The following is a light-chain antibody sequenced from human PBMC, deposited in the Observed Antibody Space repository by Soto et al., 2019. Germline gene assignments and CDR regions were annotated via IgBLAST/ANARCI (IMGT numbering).Light chain of an antibody. J-gene: IGKJ3*01. CDR1: QSVSSN. Sequence: EIVMTQSPATLSVSPGERATLSCRASQSVSSNLAWYQQKPGQAPRLLIYGASTMATGIPARFSGSGSGTEFTLTISSLQAEDLAGYYCQQYNNWPPFTVGPGTKVDIK. V-gene: IGKV3-15*01. CDR2: GAS. CDR3: QQYNNWPPFT.